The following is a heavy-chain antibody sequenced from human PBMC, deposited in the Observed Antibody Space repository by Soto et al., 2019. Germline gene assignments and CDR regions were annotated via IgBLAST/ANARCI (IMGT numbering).Heavy chain of an antibody. CDR2: IYYSGST. CDR3: ARHVGYGDYGGGYYFDY. V-gene: IGHV4-59*08. D-gene: IGHD4-17*01. J-gene: IGHJ4*02. CDR1: GGSISSYY. Sequence: QVQLQESGPGLVKPSETLSLTCTVSGGSISSYYWSWIRQPPGKGLEWIGYIYYSGSTNYNPSLKSRSTISVDTSKNQFSLKLSSVTAADTAVYYCARHVGYGDYGGGYYFDYWGQGTLVTVSS.